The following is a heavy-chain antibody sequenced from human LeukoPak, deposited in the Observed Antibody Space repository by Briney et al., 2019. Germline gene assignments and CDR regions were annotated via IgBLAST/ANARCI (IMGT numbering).Heavy chain of an antibody. Sequence: PGGSLRLSCAASGFTFSSYEMNWVRQAPGKGLEWVSYISSSGSTIYYADSVKGRFTISRDNAKNTLYLQMNSLRAEDTAVYYCAKEGYSYDDAPDYWGQGTLVTVSS. J-gene: IGHJ4*02. CDR3: AKEGYSYDDAPDY. CDR2: ISSSGSTI. CDR1: GFTFSSYE. V-gene: IGHV3-48*03. D-gene: IGHD5-18*01.